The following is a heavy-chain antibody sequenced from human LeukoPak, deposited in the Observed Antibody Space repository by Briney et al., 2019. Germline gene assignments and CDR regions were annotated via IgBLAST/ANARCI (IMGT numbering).Heavy chain of an antibody. CDR3: ASGNKYFDY. CDR2: IYYIGST. J-gene: IGHJ4*02. D-gene: IGHD1/OR15-1a*01. V-gene: IGHV4-59*08. Sequence: SETLSLTCTVSGGSISSYYWSWIRQPPGKELEWIGHIYYIGSTNYNPSLKSRVTISVDTSRNQFSLKLSSMTAADTAVYYCASGNKYFDYWGLGTLVTVSS. CDR1: GGSISSYY.